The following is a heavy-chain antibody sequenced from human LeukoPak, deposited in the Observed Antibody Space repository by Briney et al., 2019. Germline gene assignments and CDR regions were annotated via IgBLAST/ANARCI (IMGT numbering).Heavy chain of an antibody. CDR1: GLTFSSYA. Sequence: GGSLRLSCAASGLTFSSYAMHWVRQAPGKGLEWVAVISYDGSNKYYADSVKGRFTISRDNSKNTLYLQMNSLRAEDTAVYYCASAHCSGGSCYDDYWGQGTLVTVSS. CDR2: ISYDGSNK. D-gene: IGHD2-15*01. CDR3: ASAHCSGGSCYDDY. J-gene: IGHJ4*02. V-gene: IGHV3-30*04.